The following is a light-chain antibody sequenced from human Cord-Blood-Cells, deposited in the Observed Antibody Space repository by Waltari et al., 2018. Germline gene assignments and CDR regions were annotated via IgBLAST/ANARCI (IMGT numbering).Light chain of an antibody. CDR3: SSYTSSSTLDV. CDR2: DVS. CDR1: SSDVGGYNY. J-gene: IGLJ1*01. Sequence: QSALTQPASVSGSPGQSITISCTGTSSDVGGYNYVFWYQQHPGTGPKLMIYDVSNPPSGVSNLFAGSESGNTASLTISGLQAEDEADYYCSSYTSSSTLDVFGTGTKVTVL. V-gene: IGLV2-14*01.